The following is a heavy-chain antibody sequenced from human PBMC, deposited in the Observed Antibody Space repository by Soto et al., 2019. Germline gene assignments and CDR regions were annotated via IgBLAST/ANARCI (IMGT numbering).Heavy chain of an antibody. V-gene: IGHV4-59*01. J-gene: IGHJ4*02. CDR3: ARSSGYDNLSIDY. D-gene: IGHD5-12*01. Sequence: SETLSLTCTVSGGSISSYYWSWIRQPPGKGLEWIGYIYYSGSTNYNPSLKSRVTISVDTSKNQFSLKLSSVTAADTAVYYCARSSGYDNLSIDYWGQGTLVTVPQ. CDR2: IYYSGST. CDR1: GGSISSYY.